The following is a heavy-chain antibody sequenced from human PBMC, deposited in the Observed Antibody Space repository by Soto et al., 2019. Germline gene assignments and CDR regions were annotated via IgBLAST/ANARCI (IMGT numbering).Heavy chain of an antibody. V-gene: IGHV3-21*01. Sequence: EVQLVESGGGLVKPGGSLRLSCAASGFTFSSYSMNWVRQSPGKGLEWVSSISSSSSYIYYADSVKGRFTISRDNAKNSLYLQMNSLRAADTAVYYCARGYHYYDSSGYDKGAAFDIWGQGTMVTVSS. D-gene: IGHD3-22*01. CDR2: ISSSSSYI. CDR3: ARGYHYYDSSGYDKGAAFDI. J-gene: IGHJ3*02. CDR1: GFTFSSYS.